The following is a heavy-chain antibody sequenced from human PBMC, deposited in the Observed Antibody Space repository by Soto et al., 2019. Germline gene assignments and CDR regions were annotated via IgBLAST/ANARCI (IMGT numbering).Heavy chain of an antibody. CDR1: GGSISSGFYS. J-gene: IGHJ3*02. D-gene: IGHD4-17*01. CDR2: IYHSGST. V-gene: IGHV4-30-2*01. CDR3: ARASGDYAAFDI. Sequence: QLQLQESGPGLMKPSQTQSLTCAVSGGSISSGFYSWSWIRQPPGKGLEWIGYIYHSGSTHYNPSLKSRVTTSIDTSKNQFSLKLSSVTAADTAVYYCARASGDYAAFDIWGQGTMVTVSS.